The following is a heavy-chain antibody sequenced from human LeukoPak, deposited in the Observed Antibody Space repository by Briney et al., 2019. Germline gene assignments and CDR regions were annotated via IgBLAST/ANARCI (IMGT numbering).Heavy chain of an antibody. CDR1: GFTFSSYW. CDR3: ARGGYSSSSWLPN. Sequence: GRSLRLSCAASGFTFSSYWMSWVRQAPGKGLEWVANIKQDGSEKYYVDSVKGRFTISRDNAKNSLYLQMNSLRAEDTAVYYCARGGYSSSSWLPNWGQGTLVTVSS. J-gene: IGHJ4*02. V-gene: IGHV3-7*01. D-gene: IGHD6-6*01. CDR2: IKQDGSEK.